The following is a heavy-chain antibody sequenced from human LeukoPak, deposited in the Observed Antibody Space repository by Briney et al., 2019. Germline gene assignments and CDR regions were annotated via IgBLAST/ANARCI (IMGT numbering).Heavy chain of an antibody. CDR2: INGGGGST. V-gene: IGHV3-23*01. J-gene: IGHJ4*02. D-gene: IGHD6-13*01. CDR1: GFTFSSYA. Sequence: PGGSLRLSCAASGFTFSSYAMNWVRQAPGKGLEWVSAINGGGGSTYYADSVKGRFTISRDNSKNTLFLQMNSPRVEDTAVYYCVKGPLVRLDYWGQGTLVTVSS. CDR3: VKGPLVRLDY.